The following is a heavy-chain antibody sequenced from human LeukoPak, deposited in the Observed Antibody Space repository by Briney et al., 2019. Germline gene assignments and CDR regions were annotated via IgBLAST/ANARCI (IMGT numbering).Heavy chain of an antibody. CDR2: IKQDGREK. CDR3: ARVEDYDILTGFDY. Sequence: GGSLRLSCAASGFTVSSNYMSWVRQAPGKGLEWVANIKQDGREKYSVDSVKGRFTISRDNAKNSLYLQMNSLRAEDTAVYYCARVEDYDILTGFDYWGQGTLVTVSS. J-gene: IGHJ4*02. V-gene: IGHV3-7*01. D-gene: IGHD3-9*01. CDR1: GFTVSSNY.